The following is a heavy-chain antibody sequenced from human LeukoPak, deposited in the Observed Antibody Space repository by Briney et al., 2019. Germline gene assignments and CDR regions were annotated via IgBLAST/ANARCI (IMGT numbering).Heavy chain of an antibody. J-gene: IGHJ6*02. Sequence: GESLKISCKASGYNFNTSWIGWVRQLPGKGLKWMAIIYPGDSDIKYSPSFEGQVTVSADRSITTAYLQWNSLKASDTAMYYCASRARRGYGMDVWGQGTTVTVSS. CDR2: IYPGDSDI. CDR1: GYNFNTSW. V-gene: IGHV5-51*01. CDR3: ASRARRGYGMDV.